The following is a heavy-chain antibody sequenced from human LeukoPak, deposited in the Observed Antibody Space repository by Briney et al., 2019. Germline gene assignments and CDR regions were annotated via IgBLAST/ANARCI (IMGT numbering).Heavy chain of an antibody. CDR2: ISYSGST. Sequence: SETLSLTCTVSIGSISNYYWSWIRQPPGKGLEWIGYISYSGSTKYNPSLKSRVTISVDTSKNQFSLKLSSVTAADTAMYYCARDSYNYGSGSLDYWGRGTLVTVSS. J-gene: IGHJ4*02. CDR1: IGSISNYY. CDR3: ARDSYNYGSGSLDY. V-gene: IGHV4-59*01. D-gene: IGHD5-18*01.